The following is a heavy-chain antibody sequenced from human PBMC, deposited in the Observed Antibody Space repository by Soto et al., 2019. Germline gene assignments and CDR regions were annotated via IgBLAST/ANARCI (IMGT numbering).Heavy chain of an antibody. Sequence: SETLSLTCAVYGGSFSGYYWSWIRQPPGKGLEWIGEINHSGSTNYNPSLKSRVTISVDTSKNQFSLKLSSVTAADTAVYYCARNIPHIVVVTARDRAYNWFDPWGQGTLVT. CDR1: GGSFSGYY. CDR3: ARNIPHIVVVTARDRAYNWFDP. D-gene: IGHD2-21*02. V-gene: IGHV4-34*01. CDR2: INHSGST. J-gene: IGHJ5*02.